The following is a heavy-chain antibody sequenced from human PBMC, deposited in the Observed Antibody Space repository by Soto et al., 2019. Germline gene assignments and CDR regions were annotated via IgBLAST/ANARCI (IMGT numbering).Heavy chain of an antibody. Sequence: GGSLRLSCAASGFTFSSYSMNWVRQAPGKGLEWVSSISSSSSYIYYADSVKGRFTISRGNAKNSLYLQMNSLRAEDTAVYYYARESGRSDAFDIWGQETMVTVSS. J-gene: IGHJ3*02. CDR3: ARESGRSDAFDI. V-gene: IGHV3-21*01. CDR1: GFTFSSYS. CDR2: ISSSSSYI.